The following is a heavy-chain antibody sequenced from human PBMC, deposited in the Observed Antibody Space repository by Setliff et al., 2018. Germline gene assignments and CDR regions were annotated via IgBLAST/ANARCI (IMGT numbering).Heavy chain of an antibody. Sequence: PSETLSLTCIVSDGSISTYYWSWIRQPPGKRLEWIGFIHHSGSTHYNPSLKSRVTISVDTSKNQFSLKLSSVTAADTAVYYCARRSPAYYSDSSGYFYDTSPYMDVWGKGTTVTVSS. V-gene: IGHV4-59*08. CDR1: DGSISTYY. CDR3: ARRSPAYYSDSSGYFYDTSPYMDV. CDR2: IHHSGST. J-gene: IGHJ6*03. D-gene: IGHD3-22*01.